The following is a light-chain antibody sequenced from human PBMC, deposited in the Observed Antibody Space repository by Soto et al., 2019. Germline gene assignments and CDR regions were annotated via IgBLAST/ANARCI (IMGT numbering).Light chain of an antibody. CDR2: GAS. CDR3: QQYNNWPIT. Sequence: EIVMTQSPATLSVSPGEGATLPCRASQTVLSNLAWYQQKLGQGPRLLIYGASTRATGIPVRFSGSGSGTDFTLTISSLQSEDFAVYYCQQYNNWPITFGQGTRLEIK. J-gene: IGKJ5*01. V-gene: IGKV3D-15*01. CDR1: QTVLSN.